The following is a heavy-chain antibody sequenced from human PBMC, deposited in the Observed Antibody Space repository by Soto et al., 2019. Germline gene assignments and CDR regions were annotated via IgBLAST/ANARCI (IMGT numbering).Heavy chain of an antibody. J-gene: IGHJ3*02. Sequence: GGSLRLSCAASGFTFSSYAMHWVRQAPGKGLEWVAVISYDGSNKYYADSVKGRFTISRDNSKNTLYLQMNSLRAEDTAVYYCARDINDSHAFDIWGQGTMVTVSS. CDR1: GFTFSSYA. V-gene: IGHV3-30-3*01. D-gene: IGHD3-16*01. CDR2: ISYDGSNK. CDR3: ARDINDSHAFDI.